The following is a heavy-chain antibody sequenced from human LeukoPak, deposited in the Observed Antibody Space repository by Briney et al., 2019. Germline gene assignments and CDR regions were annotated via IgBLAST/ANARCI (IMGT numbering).Heavy chain of an antibody. Sequence: SETLSLTCTVSGDSISSSSYYWGWIRQPPGKGLEWIGSIYNSGSTYYNPSLKSRVTMSVDTSKNQFSLKLNSVTAADTGIYYCARHSRSAYTGYENAFDIWGQGTMVTVSS. CDR3: ARHSRSAYTGYENAFDI. D-gene: IGHD5-12*01. CDR2: IYNSGST. J-gene: IGHJ3*02. V-gene: IGHV4-39*01. CDR1: GDSISSSSYY.